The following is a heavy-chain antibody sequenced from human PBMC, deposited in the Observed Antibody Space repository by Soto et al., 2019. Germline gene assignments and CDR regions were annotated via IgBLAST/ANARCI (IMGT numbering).Heavy chain of an antibody. J-gene: IGHJ4*02. Sequence: SETLSLTCAVYGGSFSGYYWSWIRQPPGKGLEWIGEINHSGSTNYNPYLKSRVTISVDTSKNQFSLKLSSVTAAHTAVYFCARGVMRHSYTGLSYYFDYWGQGTLVTVSS. CDR3: ARGVMRHSYTGLSYYFDY. D-gene: IGHD5-18*01. CDR1: GGSFSGYY. V-gene: IGHV4-34*01. CDR2: INHSGST.